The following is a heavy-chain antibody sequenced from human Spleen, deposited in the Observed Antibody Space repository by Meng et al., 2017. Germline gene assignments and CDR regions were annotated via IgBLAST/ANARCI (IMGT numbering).Heavy chain of an antibody. CDR1: GFTFSDYY. CDR2: ISSSGSTI. CDR3: ARDADWVIFDH. Sequence: GESLKISCAASGFTFSDYYMSWIRQAPGKGLEWVSYISSSGSTIYYADSVKGRFTISRDNAKNSLYLQMNSLRAEDTAVYYCARDADWVIFDHWGQGALVTVSS. D-gene: IGHD3-9*01. V-gene: IGHV3-11*04. J-gene: IGHJ4*02.